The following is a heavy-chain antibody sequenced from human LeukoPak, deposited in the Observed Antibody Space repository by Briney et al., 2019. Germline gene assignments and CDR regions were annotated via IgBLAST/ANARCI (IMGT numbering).Heavy chain of an antibody. V-gene: IGHV4-59*08. CDR2: IYYSGST. CDR1: GGSISSYY. J-gene: IGHJ5*02. CDR3: ARSDYGDWSRWFDP. Sequence: SETLSLTCTVSGGSISSYYWSWIRQPPGKGLEWIGYIYYSGSTNYNPSLKSRVTTSVDTSKNQFSLKLSSVTAADTAVYYCARSDYGDWSRWFDPWGQGTLVTVSS. D-gene: IGHD4-17*01.